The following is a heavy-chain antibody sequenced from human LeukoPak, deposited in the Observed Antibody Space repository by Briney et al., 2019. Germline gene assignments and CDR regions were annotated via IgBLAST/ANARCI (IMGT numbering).Heavy chain of an antibody. Sequence: SETLSLTCTVSGGSISSSSYYWGWIRQPPGKGLEWIGSIYYSGSTYYNQSLKSRVTISVDTSKNQFSLKLSSVTAADTAVYYCAITAITVADFDYWGQGTLVTVSS. D-gene: IGHD6-19*01. J-gene: IGHJ4*02. CDR3: AITAITVADFDY. CDR1: GGSISSSSYY. V-gene: IGHV4-39*01. CDR2: IYYSGST.